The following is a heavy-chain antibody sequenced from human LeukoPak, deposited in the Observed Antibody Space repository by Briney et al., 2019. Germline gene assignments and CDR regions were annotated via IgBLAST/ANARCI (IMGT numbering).Heavy chain of an antibody. J-gene: IGHJ5*02. CDR1: GFTFSSYW. CDR3: ARDRGYSSSSLFDP. D-gene: IGHD6-6*01. CDR2: INSDGSST. Sequence: PGGSLRLSCAASGFTFSSYWMHWARQAPGKGLVWVSRINSDGSSTSYADSVKRRFTISRDNDKNTLYLQMNSLRAEDTAVYYCARDRGYSSSSLFDPWGQGTLVTVSS. V-gene: IGHV3-74*01.